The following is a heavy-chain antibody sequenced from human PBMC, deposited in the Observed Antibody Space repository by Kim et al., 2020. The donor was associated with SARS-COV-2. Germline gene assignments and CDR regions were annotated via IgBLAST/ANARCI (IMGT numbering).Heavy chain of an antibody. V-gene: IGHV1-8*01. D-gene: IGHD3-3*01. CDR2: MNPDSGNV. CDR3: ARGGLRHDFWSGYYRYYYM. CDR1: GYTFSNYD. Sequence: ASVKVSCRASGYTFSNYDINWVRQAPGQGLEWMGWMNPDSGNVGYAPKFRGRVTMTGDTSKSIAYMELNSLRSEDTAVYYCARGGLRHDFWSGYYRYYYM. J-gene: IGHJ6*03.